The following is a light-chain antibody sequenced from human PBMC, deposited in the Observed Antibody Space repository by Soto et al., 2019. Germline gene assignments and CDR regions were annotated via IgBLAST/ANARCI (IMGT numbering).Light chain of an antibody. Sequence: QSALTQPASVSGSPGQSITISCTGTSSDVGVYKYVSWYQQHPGKAPKLMIYDVSNRPSGVSNRFSGSESGNTASLTISGLQAEDEAHYYCSSYISSSTLDVVFGGGTKVTVL. J-gene: IGLJ2*01. CDR2: DVS. CDR1: SSDVGVYKY. V-gene: IGLV2-14*01. CDR3: SSYISSSTLDVV.